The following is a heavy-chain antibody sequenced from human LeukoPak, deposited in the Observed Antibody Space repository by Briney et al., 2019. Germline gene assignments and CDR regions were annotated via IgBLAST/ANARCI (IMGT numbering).Heavy chain of an antibody. CDR3: ARDRQWLVNREGEEGDY. CDR2: IYYSGST. CDR1: GGSISSSSYY. V-gene: IGHV4-39*07. D-gene: IGHD6-19*01. Sequence: SETLSLTCTVSGGSISSSSYYCGWIRQPPGRGLEWLGSIYYSGSTYYNPSLKSRVTISVDKSKNQFSLKLSSVTAADTAVYYCARDRQWLVNREGEEGDYWGQGTLVTVSS. J-gene: IGHJ4*02.